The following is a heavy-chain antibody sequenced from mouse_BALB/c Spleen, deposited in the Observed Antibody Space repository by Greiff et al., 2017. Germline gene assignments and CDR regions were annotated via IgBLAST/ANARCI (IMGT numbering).Heavy chain of an antibody. CDR1: GYTFSSYW. J-gene: IGHJ3*01. CDR3: ALYDGYYGY. Sequence: VQLQQSGAELMKPGASVKISCKATGYTFSSYWIEWVKQRPGHGLEWIGEILPGSGSTNYNEKFKGKATFTADTSSNTAYMQLSSLTSEDSAVYYCALYDGYYGYWGQGTLVTVSA. D-gene: IGHD2-3*01. V-gene: IGHV1-9*01. CDR2: ILPGSGST.